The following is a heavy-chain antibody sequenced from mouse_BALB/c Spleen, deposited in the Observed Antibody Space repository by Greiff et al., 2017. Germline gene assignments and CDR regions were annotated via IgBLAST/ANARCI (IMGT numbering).Heavy chain of an antibody. CDR1: GFTFSSFG. CDR2: ISSGSSTI. D-gene: IGHD3-1*01. CDR3: ARNPLGYYAMDY. Sequence: EVQRVESGGGLVQPGGSRKLSCAASGFTFSSFGMHWVRQAPEKGLEWVAYISSGSSTIYYADTVKGRFTISRDNPKNTLFLQMTSLRSEDTAMYYCARNPLGYYAMDYWGQGTSVTVSS. J-gene: IGHJ4*01. V-gene: IGHV5-17*02.